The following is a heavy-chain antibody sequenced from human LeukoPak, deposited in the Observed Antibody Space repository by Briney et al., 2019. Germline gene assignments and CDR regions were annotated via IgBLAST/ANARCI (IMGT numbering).Heavy chain of an antibody. J-gene: IGHJ4*02. V-gene: IGHV3-48*04. D-gene: IGHD3-10*02. CDR1: GFTFSSYS. CDR2: ISSSSSTI. CDR3: ARGRYYVPFDY. Sequence: GGSLRLSCAASGFTFSSYSMNWVRQAPGKGLEWVSYISSSSSTIYYADSVKGRFTISRDNAKNSLYLQMNSLRAEDTAVYYCARGRYYVPFDYWGQGTLVTVSS.